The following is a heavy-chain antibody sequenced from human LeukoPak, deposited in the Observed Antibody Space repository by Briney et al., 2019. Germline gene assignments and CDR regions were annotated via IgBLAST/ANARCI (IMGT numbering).Heavy chain of an antibody. V-gene: IGHV3-21*01. CDR2: IGSSSEYI. CDR1: GFSFNGYS. J-gene: IGHJ3*02. CDR3: ASSIYDSTGEAFDI. D-gene: IGHD3-22*01. Sequence: PGGSLRLSCAGSGFSFNGYSMNWVRQAPGKGLEWVSSIGSSSEYIYYADSVKGRFTISRDNAKNSLYLQMNSLRAEDTAVYYCASSIYDSTGEAFDIWGQGTMVTVSS.